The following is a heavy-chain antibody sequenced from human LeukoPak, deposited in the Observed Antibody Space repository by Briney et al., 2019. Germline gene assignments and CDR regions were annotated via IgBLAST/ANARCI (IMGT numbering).Heavy chain of an antibody. J-gene: IGHJ4*02. CDR3: ARAIFSSGWYLVDY. Sequence: GGSLRLSCAASGFTFSSYSMNWVRQAPGKGLEWVSSISTSSSYIYYADSVKGRFPISRDNAKNSLYLQMNSLRAEDTAVYYCARAIFSSGWYLVDYWGQGTLVTVSS. D-gene: IGHD6-19*01. CDR1: GFTFSSYS. CDR2: ISTSSSYI. V-gene: IGHV3-21*01.